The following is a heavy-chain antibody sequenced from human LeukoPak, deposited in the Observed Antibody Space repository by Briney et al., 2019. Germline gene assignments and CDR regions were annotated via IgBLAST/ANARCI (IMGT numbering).Heavy chain of an antibody. CDR2: MNPSGGST. CDR3: ARDPKDDTSGYYYFDY. J-gene: IGHJ4*02. D-gene: IGHD3-22*01. CDR1: GYTFTSYY. V-gene: IGHV1-46*01. Sequence: ASVKVSCKASGYTFTSYYMHWVRQAPGQGLEWMGVMNPSGGSTSYAQKFQGRVTMTRDMSTSTVYMELSSLRSEDTAVYYCARDPKDDTSGYYYFDYWGQGTLVTVSS.